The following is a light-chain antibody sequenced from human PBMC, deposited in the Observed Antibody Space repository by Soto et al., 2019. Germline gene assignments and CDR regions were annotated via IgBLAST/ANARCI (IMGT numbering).Light chain of an antibody. V-gene: IGKV1-9*01. CDR2: AAS. CDR1: QGISSY. Sequence: IQLTQSPSSLSASVGDRVTITCRASQGISSYLAWYQQKPGKAPKLLIYAASTLQSGVPSRFSGSGSGTDFILTISSLQPEDFATYYCQQLNSYKFTFGPGTKVDIK. CDR3: QQLNSYKFT. J-gene: IGKJ3*01.